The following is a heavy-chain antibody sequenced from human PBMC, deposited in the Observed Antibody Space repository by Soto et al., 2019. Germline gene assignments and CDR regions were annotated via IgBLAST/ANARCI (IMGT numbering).Heavy chain of an antibody. J-gene: IGHJ4*02. CDR3: ARESSYSNYAFDY. CDR1: GGSFSGYY. CDR2: INHSGST. D-gene: IGHD4-4*01. V-gene: IGHV4-34*01. Sequence: QVQLQQWGAGLLKPSETLSLTCAVYGGSFSGYYWSWIRQPPGKGLEWIGEINHSGSTNYNPSLKSRVTISVDTSKNQFSLKLSSVTAADTAVYYCARESSYSNYAFDYWGQGTLVTVSS.